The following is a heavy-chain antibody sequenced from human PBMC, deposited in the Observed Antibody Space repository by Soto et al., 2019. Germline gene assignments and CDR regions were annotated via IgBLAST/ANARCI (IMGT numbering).Heavy chain of an antibody. D-gene: IGHD3-22*01. CDR3: ARTYYYDTSTGY. CDR1: GGSVSSGSYY. CDR2: IYYSGST. V-gene: IGHV4-61*01. Sequence: QVQLQESGPGLVKPSETLSLTCTVSGGSVSSGSYYWSWIRQPPGKGLEWIGYIYYSGSTNYNPDLKSRVTISVDTSKNQFSLKLSSVTAADTAVYYCARTYYYDTSTGYGGQGTLVTVSS. J-gene: IGHJ4*02.